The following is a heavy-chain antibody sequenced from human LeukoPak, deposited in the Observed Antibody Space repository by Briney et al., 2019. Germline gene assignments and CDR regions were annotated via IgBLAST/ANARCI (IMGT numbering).Heavy chain of an antibody. D-gene: IGHD3-3*01. Sequence: SVKVSCKASGGTFTSYDMSWVRQAPGKGLEWMGGINPIFCTASYAQKFQGRVTITADESTSTAYMELSSLRSEDTAVYYCAINLGFLYYYFWSGYYDYWGQGTLVTVSS. CDR1: GGTFTSYD. CDR3: AINLGFLYYYFWSGYYDY. CDR2: INPIFCTA. J-gene: IGHJ4*02. V-gene: IGHV1-69*13.